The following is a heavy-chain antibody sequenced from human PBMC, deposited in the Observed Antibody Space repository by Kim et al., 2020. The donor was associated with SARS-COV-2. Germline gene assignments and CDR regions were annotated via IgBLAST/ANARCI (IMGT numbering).Heavy chain of an antibody. J-gene: IGHJ4*02. V-gene: IGHV4-59*08. D-gene: IGHD3-22*01. CDR3: ARQDSSGYYYGNFDY. Sequence: PSLKSRVTISVDTSKNQFSLKLSSVTAADTAVYYCARQDSSGYYYGNFDYWGQGTLVTVSS.